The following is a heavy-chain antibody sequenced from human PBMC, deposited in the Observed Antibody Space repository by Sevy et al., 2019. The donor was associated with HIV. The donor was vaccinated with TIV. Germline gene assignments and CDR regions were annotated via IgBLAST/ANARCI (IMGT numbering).Heavy chain of an antibody. D-gene: IGHD2-2*01. CDR1: GFTFSSYG. CDR3: AKDDLGYCISTSWYNWFDP. V-gene: IGHV3-30*18. CDR2: ISYDGSNK. J-gene: IGHJ5*02. Sequence: GGSLRLSCAASGFTFSSYGMHWVRQAPGKGLEWVAVISYDGSNKYYADSVKGRFTISRDNSKNTLYLQMNSLRAEDTAVYYCAKDDLGYCISTSWYNWFDPWGQGTLVTVSS.